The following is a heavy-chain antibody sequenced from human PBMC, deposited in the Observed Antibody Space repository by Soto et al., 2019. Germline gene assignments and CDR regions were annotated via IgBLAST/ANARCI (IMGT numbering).Heavy chain of an antibody. CDR1: GGSFSSYY. D-gene: IGHD5-18*01. Sequence: SETLSLTCSVSGGSFSSYYWSWIRQPPGKGLEWIGYIYYSGSTNYNPSLKSRVTISVDTSKKQFSLKLSSVTAADTAVYYCARGEYSYGNVGYWGQGTLVTVSS. J-gene: IGHJ4*02. CDR2: IYYSGST. V-gene: IGHV4-59*01. CDR3: ARGEYSYGNVGY.